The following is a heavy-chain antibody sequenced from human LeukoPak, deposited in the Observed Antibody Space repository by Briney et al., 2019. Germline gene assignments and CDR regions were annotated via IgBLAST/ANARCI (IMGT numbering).Heavy chain of an antibody. Sequence: SETLSLTCAVYGGSFSGYYWIWIRQPPGKGLEWIGEINHSGSTNYNPSLKSRITISVDTSKNQFSLKLSSVTAADTAVYYCARDIVVVTGGGWFDPWGQGTLVTVSS. CDR3: ARDIVVVTGGGWFDP. D-gene: IGHD2-21*02. CDR1: GGSFSGYY. V-gene: IGHV4-34*01. CDR2: INHSGST. J-gene: IGHJ5*02.